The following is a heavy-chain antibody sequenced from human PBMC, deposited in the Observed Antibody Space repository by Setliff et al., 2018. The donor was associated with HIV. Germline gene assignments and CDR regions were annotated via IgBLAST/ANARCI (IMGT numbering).Heavy chain of an antibody. CDR3: ARGATLLPGYSDRWEYFYMDV. D-gene: IGHD5-12*01. CDR2: INHSGST. CDR1: GGSISSYY. V-gene: IGHV4-34*01. J-gene: IGHJ6*03. Sequence: PSETLSLTCTVSGGSISSYYWSWIRQSPGKGLEWIGEINHSGSTHYNPPLKSRATISVDTSKNQFSLRLNSVTAADTAVYYCARGATLLPGYSDRWEYFYMDVWGKGTTVTVS.